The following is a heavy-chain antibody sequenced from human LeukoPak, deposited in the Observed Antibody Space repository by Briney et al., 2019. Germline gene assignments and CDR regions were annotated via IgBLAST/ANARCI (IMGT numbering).Heavy chain of an antibody. J-gene: IGHJ5*02. CDR3: ARDRYSSSWYQAT. CDR1: GFTFSSYW. D-gene: IGHD6-13*01. V-gene: IGHV3-74*01. Sequence: GGSLRLSCAASGFTFSSYWMHWVRQAPGKGLVWVSRINSDGSSTSYADSVKGRFTISRDNAKNTLYLQVNSLRAEDTAVYYCARDRYSSSWYQATWGQGTLVTVSS. CDR2: INSDGSST.